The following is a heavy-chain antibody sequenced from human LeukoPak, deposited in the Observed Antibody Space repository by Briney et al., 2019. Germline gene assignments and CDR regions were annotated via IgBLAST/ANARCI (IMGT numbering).Heavy chain of an antibody. CDR1: GFTFSSYS. CDR3: ARDNGGVWGMIVVVTSFDY. CDR2: ISSSSSYI. J-gene: IGHJ4*02. D-gene: IGHD3-22*01. Sequence: GGSLRLSCAASGFTFSSYSMNWVRQAPGKGLEWVSSISSSSSYIYYADSVKGRFTISRDNAKNSLYLQMNSLRAEDTAVYYCARDNGGVWGMIVVVTSFDYWGQGTLVTVSS. V-gene: IGHV3-21*01.